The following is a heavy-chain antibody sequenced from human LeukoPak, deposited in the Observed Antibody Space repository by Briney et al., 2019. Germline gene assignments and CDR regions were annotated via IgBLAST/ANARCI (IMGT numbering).Heavy chain of an antibody. J-gene: IGHJ4*02. CDR1: GDSMIGYY. Sequence: SETLSLTCAVSGDSMIGYYWNWIRQPPGKGLEWIGYIYYTGSTTYNPFLKSRVTISLDMTKNQFSLRLTSITSADTAIYFCARASSGSRLTDHWGQGTLVTVSS. CDR2: IYYTGST. CDR3: ARASSGSRLTDH. D-gene: IGHD1-26*01. V-gene: IGHV4-59*01.